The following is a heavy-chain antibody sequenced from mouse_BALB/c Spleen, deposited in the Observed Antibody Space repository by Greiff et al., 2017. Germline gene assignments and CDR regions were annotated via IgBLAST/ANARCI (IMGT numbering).Heavy chain of an antibody. CDR1: GFTFSSYA. V-gene: IGHV5-9-3*01. CDR3: ARLEDY. CDR2: ISSGGSYT. Sequence: EVKVEESGGGLVKPGGSLKLSCAASGFTFSSYAMSWVRQTPEKRLEWVATISSGGSYTYYPDSVKGRFTISRDNAKNTLYLQMSSLRYEDTAMYYCARLEDYWGQGTSVTVSS. J-gene: IGHJ4*01.